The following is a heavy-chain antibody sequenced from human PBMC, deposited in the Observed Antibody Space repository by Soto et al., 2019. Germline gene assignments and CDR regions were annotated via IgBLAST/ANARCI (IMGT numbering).Heavy chain of an antibody. CDR1: GFTFSTYS. J-gene: IGHJ4*02. CDR2: LSGGGINT. Sequence: ELQLLESGGGLVQPGGSLRLSCAASGFTFSTYSMAWVRQAPGKGPEWVSGLSGGGINTFYADSVKGRFTISVDNSKNTVDLQMNSLRVEDTAVYYCAKWSGYGDEWGQGTLVTVSS. CDR3: AKWSGYGDE. D-gene: IGHD5-12*01. V-gene: IGHV3-23*01.